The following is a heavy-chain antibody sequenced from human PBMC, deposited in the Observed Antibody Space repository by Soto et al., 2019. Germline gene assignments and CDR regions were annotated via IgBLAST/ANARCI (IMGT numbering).Heavy chain of an antibody. CDR2: FDPEDGAT. CDR3: ATGTYYDILTVFPPCTH. Sequence: QVQLVQSGAEVKKPGASVKVSCKVSGYTLTELSMHWVRQAPGKGLEWMGGFDPEDGATIYAQKFQGRVTMTEDTSTDTAYMVLSSLRSEDTAVYYCATGTYYDILTVFPPCTHWGQGTLVTVSS. V-gene: IGHV1-24*01. J-gene: IGHJ1*01. CDR1: GYTLTELS. D-gene: IGHD3-9*01.